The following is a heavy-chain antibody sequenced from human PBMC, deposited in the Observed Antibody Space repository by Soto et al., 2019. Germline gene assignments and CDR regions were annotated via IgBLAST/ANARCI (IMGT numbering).Heavy chain of an antibody. CDR2: ISRSGSTI. CDR3: ARFQNGDS. Sequence: EVQLVESGGNFVQPGGSLRLSCATSGFTFSTYTMNWVPQAPGKGLEWISDISRSGSTIYYADSVKSRFPISRDDAKDSQYLQLYSLRAEETAVCYCARFQNGDSWGGGTLVSVSS. V-gene: IGHV3-48*01. J-gene: IGHJ5*01. D-gene: IGHD2-8*01. CDR1: GFTFSTYT.